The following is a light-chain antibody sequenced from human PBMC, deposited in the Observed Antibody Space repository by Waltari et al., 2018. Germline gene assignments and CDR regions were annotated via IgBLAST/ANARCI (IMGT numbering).Light chain of an antibody. J-gene: IGKJ5*01. CDR1: QSVLYSSNNKNY. CDR3: QQYYSTPPIT. V-gene: IGKV4-1*01. Sequence: DIVMTQSPDSLAVSLGERATINCKSSQSVLYSSNNKNYLAWYQQKPGQPPKLLIYGASTRESGVPDRFSGSGSGTDFTLTTSSLQAEDVAVYYCQQYYSTPPITFGQGTRLEIK. CDR2: GAS.